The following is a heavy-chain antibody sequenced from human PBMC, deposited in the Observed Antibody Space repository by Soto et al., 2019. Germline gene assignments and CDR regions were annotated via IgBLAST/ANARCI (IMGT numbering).Heavy chain of an antibody. J-gene: IGHJ5*02. CDR1: GYIFTGYG. Sequence: ASVKVCCKASGYIFTGYGMSWLRQAPGQGLEWMAWISPYNGDTNYPQRLQGRVTVTADTSTDTAYLEVRGLRSDDTAVYYCAKTGAWNWFDPWGQGTLVTVSS. CDR3: AKTGAWNWFDP. CDR2: ISPYNGDT. D-gene: IGHD4-17*01. V-gene: IGHV1-18*01.